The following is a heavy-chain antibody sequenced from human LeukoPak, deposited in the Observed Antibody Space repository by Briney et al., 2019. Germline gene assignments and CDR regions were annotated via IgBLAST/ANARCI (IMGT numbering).Heavy chain of an antibody. Sequence: SVKVSCKASGGTFSSYAISWVRQAPGQGLEWMGGITPLFGTANYAQKFQGRVTITADESTSTAYMELSSLRSEDTAVYYCAREGSPYSNYGNWFDPWGQGTLVTVSS. CDR1: GGTFSSYA. CDR2: ITPLFGTA. J-gene: IGHJ5*02. CDR3: AREGSPYSNYGNWFDP. V-gene: IGHV1-69*01. D-gene: IGHD4-11*01.